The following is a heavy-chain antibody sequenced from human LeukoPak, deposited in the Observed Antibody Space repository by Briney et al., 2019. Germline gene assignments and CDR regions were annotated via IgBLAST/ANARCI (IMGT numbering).Heavy chain of an antibody. V-gene: IGHV3-30*01. D-gene: IGHD2-2*01. J-gene: IGHJ4*02. Sequence: GGSLRLSCAASGFTFSAYAMHWVRQAPGKGLEWVAVISYDGSDKYYADSVKGRFTIPRDNSKNTLYLQMNSLRAEDTALYYCARAVEAAASVDYWGQGALVTVSS. CDR1: GFTFSAYA. CDR2: ISYDGSDK. CDR3: ARAVEAAASVDY.